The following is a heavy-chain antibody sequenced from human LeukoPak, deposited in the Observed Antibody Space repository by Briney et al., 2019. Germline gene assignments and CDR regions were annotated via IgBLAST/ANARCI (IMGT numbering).Heavy chain of an antibody. D-gene: IGHD2-2*01. J-gene: IGHJ3*02. V-gene: IGHV1-2*02. CDR2: INPNSGGT. Sequence: ASVKVSCKASGYTFTGYYMHWVRQAPGQGLEWMGWINPNSGGTNYAQKFQGRVTMTRDTSISTAYMELSRLRSDDTAVYYCAREGHGFIVVVPAADRHDAFDIWGQGTMVAVSS. CDR3: AREGHGFIVVVPAADRHDAFDI. CDR1: GYTFTGYY.